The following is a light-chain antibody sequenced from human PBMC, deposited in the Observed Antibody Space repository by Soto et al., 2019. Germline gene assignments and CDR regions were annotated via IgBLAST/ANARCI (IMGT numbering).Light chain of an antibody. CDR1: SGDVGGYNY. CDR2: DVS. Sequence: QSALTQPASVSGSPGRRITISYTGTSGDVGGYNYVSWYQQHPGKAPKLMIYDVSNRPSGVSNRFSGSKSGNTASLTISGLQAEDEADYYCSSYTSSSTLVFGGGTKLTVL. J-gene: IGLJ2*01. CDR3: SSYTSSSTLV. V-gene: IGLV2-14*01.